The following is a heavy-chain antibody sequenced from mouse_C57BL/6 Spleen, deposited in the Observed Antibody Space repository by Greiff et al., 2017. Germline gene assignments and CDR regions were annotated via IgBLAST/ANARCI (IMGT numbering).Heavy chain of an antibody. CDR1: GFSFNTYA. Sequence: EVMLVESGGGLVQPKGSLKLSCAASGFSFNTYAMNWVRQAPGKGLEWVARIRSKSNNYATYYADSVKDRFTISRDDSESMLYLQMNNLKTEDTAMYYCVRSLLHGPFDVWGTGTTVTVSS. CDR3: VRSLLHGPFDV. D-gene: IGHD2-10*01. J-gene: IGHJ1*03. CDR2: IRSKSNNYAT. V-gene: IGHV10-1*01.